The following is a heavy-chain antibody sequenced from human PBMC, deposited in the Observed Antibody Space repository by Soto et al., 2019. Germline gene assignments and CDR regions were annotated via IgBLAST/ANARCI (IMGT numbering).Heavy chain of an antibody. CDR3: SAVGYSYGSY. CDR1: GFTFSNAW. D-gene: IGHD5-18*01. Sequence: EVQLVESGGGLVKPGGSLRLSCAASGFTFSNAWMSWVRQAPGKGLEWVGRIKSKTDGGTTDYAAPVKGRFTISRDESKNTLYLQMNSLKPGDTAVYYCSAVGYSYGSYWGPGTLVTVSS. V-gene: IGHV3-15*01. CDR2: IKSKTDGGTT. J-gene: IGHJ4*02.